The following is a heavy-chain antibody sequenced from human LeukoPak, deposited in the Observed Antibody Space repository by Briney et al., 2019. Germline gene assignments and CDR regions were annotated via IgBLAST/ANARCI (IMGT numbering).Heavy chain of an antibody. D-gene: IGHD2-2*01. CDR1: GGSIGTYY. CDR3: ARHSRYCSTTSCYVFDY. J-gene: IGHJ4*02. V-gene: IGHV4-59*08. Sequence: SETLSLTCTVSGGSIGTYYWSWIRQPPGKGLEWIGYIHYSGSTNYNPSLKSRVIIEVDTSKNQFSLNLNSVTAADTAVYYCARHSRYCSTTSCYVFDYWGQGTLVTVSS. CDR2: IHYSGST.